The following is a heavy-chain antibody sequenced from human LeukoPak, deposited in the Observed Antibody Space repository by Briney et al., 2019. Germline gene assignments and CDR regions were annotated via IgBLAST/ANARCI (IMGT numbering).Heavy chain of an antibody. V-gene: IGHV3-23*01. CDR2: ISGSGGST. CDR1: GFTFSSYV. D-gene: IGHD3-3*01. Sequence: GGSLRLSCVASGFTFSSYVMSWVRQAPGKGLAWVSVISGSGGSTYYADSVKGRFAIYRDNSKTTLYLQMNSLRAEDTAIYYCAKRNYDFWSGYYRRAENHFDYWGQGTLVTVSS. CDR3: AKRNYDFWSGYYRRAENHFDY. J-gene: IGHJ4*02.